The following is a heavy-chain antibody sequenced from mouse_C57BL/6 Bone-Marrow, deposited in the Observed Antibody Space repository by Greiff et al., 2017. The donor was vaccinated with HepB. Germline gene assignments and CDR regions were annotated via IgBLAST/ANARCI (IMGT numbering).Heavy chain of an antibody. CDR2: IDPANGNT. V-gene: IGHV14-3*01. CDR1: GFNIKNTY. D-gene: IGHD1-1*01. J-gene: IGHJ2*01. CDR3: ARPYGSSPY. Sequence: EVQLQQSVAELVRPGASVKLSCTASGFNIKNTYMHCVKQRPEQGLEWIGRIDPANGNTKYAPKFQGKATITADTSSNTAYLQLSSLTSEDTAIYYCARPYGSSPYWGQGTTLTVSS.